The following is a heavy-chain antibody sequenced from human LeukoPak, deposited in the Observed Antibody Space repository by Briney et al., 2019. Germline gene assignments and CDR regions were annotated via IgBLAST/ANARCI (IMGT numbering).Heavy chain of an antibody. D-gene: IGHD3-16*01. CDR3: ARVGGTNYYYYGMDV. CDR1: GGSISSYY. J-gene: IGHJ6*02. Sequence: PSETLSLTCTVSGGSISSYYWSWIRQPPGKGLEWIGYVYYSGSTNYNPSLKSRVAISVDTSKNQFSLKLSSVTAADTAVYYCARVGGTNYYYYGMDVWGQGTTVTVSS. V-gene: IGHV4-59*01. CDR2: VYYSGST.